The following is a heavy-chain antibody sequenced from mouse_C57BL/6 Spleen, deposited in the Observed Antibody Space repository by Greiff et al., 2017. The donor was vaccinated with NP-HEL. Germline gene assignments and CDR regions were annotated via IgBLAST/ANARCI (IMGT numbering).Heavy chain of an antibody. D-gene: IGHD2-4*01. Sequence: VKLVESGPELVKPGASVKISCKASGYAFSSSWMNWVKQRPGKGLEWIGRIYPGDGDTNYNGKFKGKATLTADKSSSTAYMQLSSLTSEDSAVYFCARRYYDYDVDWYFDVWGTGTTVTVSS. CDR1: GYAFSSSW. J-gene: IGHJ1*03. CDR3: ARRYYDYDVDWYFDV. CDR2: IYPGDGDT. V-gene: IGHV1-82*01.